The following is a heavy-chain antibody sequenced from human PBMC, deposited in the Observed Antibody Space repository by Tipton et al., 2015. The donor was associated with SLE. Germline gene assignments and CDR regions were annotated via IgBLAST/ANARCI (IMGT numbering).Heavy chain of an antibody. Sequence: TLSLTCTASGVSITSFYWSWIRQPPGKGLEWIGYVYTTGSTSYNPSLKSRVTISVDASKNQFSLNLTSVTAADTAVYYCSRGPITARPIFWGQGALVTVSS. CDR3: SRGPITARPIF. D-gene: IGHD6-6*01. CDR1: GVSITSFY. J-gene: IGHJ1*01. CDR2: VYTTGST. V-gene: IGHV4-4*08.